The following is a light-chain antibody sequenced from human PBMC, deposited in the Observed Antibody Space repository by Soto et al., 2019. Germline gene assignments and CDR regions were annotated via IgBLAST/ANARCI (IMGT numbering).Light chain of an antibody. J-gene: IGKJ1*01. Sequence: IVMTQSPATVSVSPGERATLSCRASQSVSDKLAWYQQKPGQAPRLLIYHASARATGIPARFSGSGSGTEFTLTISGLQSEDFAVYYCQQYNNWPPWTFGQGTKV. V-gene: IGKV3-15*01. CDR1: QSVSDK. CDR2: HAS. CDR3: QQYNNWPPWT.